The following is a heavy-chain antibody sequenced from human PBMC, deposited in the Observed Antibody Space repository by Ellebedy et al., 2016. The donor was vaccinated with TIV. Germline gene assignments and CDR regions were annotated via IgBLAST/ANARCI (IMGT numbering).Heavy chain of an antibody. CDR2: ISDSGSGT. CDR1: GFTISSYA. Sequence: GESLKISCAASGFTISSYAMCWVRQAPGKGLEWISTISDSGSGTFFADSVKGRFTISRDNSRNTLYLQMNSLRAEDTAVYYCARGYSDDKGVDAFDIWGQGTMVTVSS. D-gene: IGHD5-18*01. V-gene: IGHV3-23*01. J-gene: IGHJ3*02. CDR3: ARGYSDDKGVDAFDI.